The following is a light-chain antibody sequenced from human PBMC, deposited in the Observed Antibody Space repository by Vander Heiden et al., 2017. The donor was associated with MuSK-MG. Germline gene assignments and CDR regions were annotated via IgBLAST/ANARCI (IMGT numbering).Light chain of an antibody. CDR3: QQSYSTLLIT. Sequence: DIQMTQSPSSLSASVGDRVTITCRASQSISSYLNWYQQKPGKAPKLLIYAASSLQSGVPSRFSGSGSGTDFTLTISSLQPEDFATYYCQQSYSTLLITFGQGTRLXIK. CDR2: AAS. J-gene: IGKJ5*01. V-gene: IGKV1-39*01. CDR1: QSISSY.